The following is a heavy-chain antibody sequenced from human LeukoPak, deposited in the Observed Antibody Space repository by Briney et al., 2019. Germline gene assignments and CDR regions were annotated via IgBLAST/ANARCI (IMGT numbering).Heavy chain of an antibody. CDR3: ARGFGLYYMDV. D-gene: IGHD3-16*01. CDR1: GYSISSGYY. Sequence: SETLSLTCAVSGYSISSGYYWGWIRQPPGKGLEWIGSIYHSGSTYYNPSLKSRVTISVDTSKNEFSLKLSSVTAADTAVYYCARGFGLYYMDVWGKGTTVTVSS. CDR2: IYHSGST. J-gene: IGHJ6*03. V-gene: IGHV4-38-2*01.